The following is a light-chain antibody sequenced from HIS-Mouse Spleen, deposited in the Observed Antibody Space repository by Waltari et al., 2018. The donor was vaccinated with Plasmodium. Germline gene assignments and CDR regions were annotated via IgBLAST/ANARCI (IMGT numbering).Light chain of an antibody. CDR3: QQYNNWSFT. V-gene: IGKV3-15*01. J-gene: IGKJ3*01. CDR2: GAS. Sequence: EIVMTQSPATLSVSPGERVTIYCRASQSVSSNLAWYQQKPGQAPRLLIYGASTRATGIPARFSGSGSGTEFTLTISSLQSEDFAVYYCQQYNNWSFTFGPGTKVDIK. CDR1: QSVSSN.